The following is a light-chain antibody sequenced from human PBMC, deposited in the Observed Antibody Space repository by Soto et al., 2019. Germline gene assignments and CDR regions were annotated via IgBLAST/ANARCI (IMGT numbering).Light chain of an antibody. CDR3: KQYNNWPRT. Sequence: EMVMTQSPATLSVSPGERATLSCGASQSVSSNLAWYQQKPGQAHRLLIYGASTRATGIQARFSGSGSGTEFTLTISSLQSEDFAVYYCKQYNNWPRTFGQGTKVDIK. CDR2: GAS. V-gene: IGKV3-15*01. J-gene: IGKJ1*01. CDR1: QSVSSN.